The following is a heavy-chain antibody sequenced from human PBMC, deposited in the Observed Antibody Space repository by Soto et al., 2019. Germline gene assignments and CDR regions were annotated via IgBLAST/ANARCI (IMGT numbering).Heavy chain of an antibody. CDR2: IHSSGNL. CDR1: GASVSSYY. V-gene: IGHV4-4*07. Sequence: QVRLHESGPGLVKPSETLSLTCTVSGASVSSYYWSWFRQPVGKGLEWIGRIHSSGNLNFNPSLESRVTMSLDTSKNQLSLRLTSVTAADTALYLCARDVGKNYWGQGIRVAVSS. J-gene: IGHJ4*02. D-gene: IGHD3-10*01. CDR3: ARDVGKNY.